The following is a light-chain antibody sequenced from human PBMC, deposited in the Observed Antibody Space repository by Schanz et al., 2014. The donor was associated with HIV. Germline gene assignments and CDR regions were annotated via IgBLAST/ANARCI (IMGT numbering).Light chain of an antibody. V-gene: IGLV2-14*01. Sequence: QSVLTQPASVSGSPGQSITMSCTGSSSDIGGSKSVSWYQQHPDRAPKLVIYDVIKRPSGISNRFSGSKSGNTASLTISGLQAEDEADYYCSSYTSSSTWVFGGGTKLTVL. CDR3: SSYTSSSTWV. CDR2: DVI. J-gene: IGLJ3*02. CDR1: SSDIGGSKS.